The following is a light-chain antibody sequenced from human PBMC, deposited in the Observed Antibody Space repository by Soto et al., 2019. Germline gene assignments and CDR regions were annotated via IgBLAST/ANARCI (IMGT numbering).Light chain of an antibody. J-gene: IGKJ1*01. V-gene: IGKV3-20*01. Sequence: DIVLTQSPGTLSLSPGERATLSCRASQSISSSFLGWYQQKPGQAPRLLIYGASTRATGIPDRFSGSGSGTDFTLTLSRLEDEDFLVYYCQQYGSSPITFGQGTKVEVK. CDR2: GAS. CDR1: QSISSSF. CDR3: QQYGSSPIT.